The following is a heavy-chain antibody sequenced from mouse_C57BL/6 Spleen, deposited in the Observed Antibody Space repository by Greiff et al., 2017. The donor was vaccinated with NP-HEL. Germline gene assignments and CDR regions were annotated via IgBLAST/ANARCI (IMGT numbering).Heavy chain of an antibody. CDR1: GFTFSSYA. D-gene: IGHD2-1*01. CDR2: ISSGGDYI. Sequence: EVKVVESGEGLVKPGGSLKLSCAASGFTFSSYAMSWVRQTPEKRLEWVAYISSGGDYIYYADTVKGRFTISRDNARNTLYLQMSSLKSEDTAMYYCTRKAFYYGNYYAMDYWGRGTSVTVSS. V-gene: IGHV5-9-1*02. J-gene: IGHJ4*01. CDR3: TRKAFYYGNYYAMDY.